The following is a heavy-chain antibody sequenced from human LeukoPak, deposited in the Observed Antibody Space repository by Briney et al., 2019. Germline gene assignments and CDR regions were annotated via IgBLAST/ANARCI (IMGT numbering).Heavy chain of an antibody. CDR3: ARKDGDY. D-gene: IGHD2-15*01. CDR1: GVSISSYH. J-gene: IGHJ4*02. Sequence: SETLSRTCTVSGVSISSYHWSWIRQPPVKGLEWIGYIYNSGSTNYNPSLKSRVTIVDTSKNQVSLKLSSVTAADTAVYYCARKDGDYWGQGILVTVSS. CDR2: IYNSGST. V-gene: IGHV4-59*01.